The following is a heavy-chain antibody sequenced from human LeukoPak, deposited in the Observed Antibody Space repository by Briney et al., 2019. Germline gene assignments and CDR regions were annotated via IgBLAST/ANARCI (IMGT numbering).Heavy chain of an antibody. CDR3: ARGRWLQPLDY. CDR1: GFTFSSYE. D-gene: IGHD5-24*01. J-gene: IGHJ4*02. Sequence: GGSLRLPCAASGFTFSSYEMNWVRQAPGKGLEWVSYISSSGSTIYYADSVKGRFTISRDNAKNSLYLQMNSLRAEDTAVYYCARGRWLQPLDYWGQGTLVTVPS. V-gene: IGHV3-48*03. CDR2: ISSSGSTI.